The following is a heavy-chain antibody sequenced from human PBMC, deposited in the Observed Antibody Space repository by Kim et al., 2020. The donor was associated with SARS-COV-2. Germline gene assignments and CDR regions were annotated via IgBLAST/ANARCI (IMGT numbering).Heavy chain of an antibody. CDR2: IYYSGIS. CDR3: AREISGEGGMGV. V-gene: IGHV4-39*07. J-gene: IGHJ6*02. CDR1: GGSISSSRYY. Sequence: SETLSLTCTVSGGSISSSRYYWDWIRQPPGKGLEWIGSIYYSGISYYSPSLKSRVTISIDTSKNQFSLRLSSVTAADTAVYYCAREISGEGGMGVWGQGT. D-gene: IGHD3-10*01.